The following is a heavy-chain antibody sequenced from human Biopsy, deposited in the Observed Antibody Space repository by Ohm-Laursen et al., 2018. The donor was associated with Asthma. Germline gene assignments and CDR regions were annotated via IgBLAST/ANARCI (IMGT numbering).Heavy chain of an antibody. V-gene: IGHV3-9*01. CDR1: GFSFDDCA. Sequence: SLRLSCTASGFSFDDCAMHWVRQAPGKGLEWVSSISWNSGNMDYADSVKGRFTISRDNAKNSLYLQMQSLRPEDTAFYYCAKSADYYDSTDYLDFWGRGTLVTVSS. CDR2: ISWNSGNM. D-gene: IGHD3-22*01. J-gene: IGHJ4*01. CDR3: AKSADYYDSTDYLDF.